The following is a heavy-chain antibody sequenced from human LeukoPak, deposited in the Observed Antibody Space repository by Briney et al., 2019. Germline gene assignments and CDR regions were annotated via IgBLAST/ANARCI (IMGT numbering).Heavy chain of an antibody. CDR1: GFTFGTYW. Sequence: PGGSLRLSCAGSGFTFGTYWVRWVRQAPGKGLEWVATIKEDGREKWYVDSVKGRFTISRDNAKNSLYLQMNSLRAEDTAVYYCAKRDSSGVHYFDYWGQGTLVTVSS. V-gene: IGHV3-7*05. J-gene: IGHJ4*02. D-gene: IGHD3-22*01. CDR3: AKRDSSGVHYFDY. CDR2: IKEDGREK.